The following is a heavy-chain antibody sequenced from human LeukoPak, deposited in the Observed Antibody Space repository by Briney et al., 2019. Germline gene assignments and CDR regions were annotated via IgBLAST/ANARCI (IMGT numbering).Heavy chain of an antibody. J-gene: IGHJ4*02. CDR1: GFTFSSYG. V-gene: IGHV3-30*02. CDR2: IRYDGSNK. Sequence: GGPLRLSCAASGFTFSSYGMHWVRQAPGKGLEWVAFIRYDGSNKYYADSVKGRFTISRDNSKNTLYLQMNSLRAEDTAVYYCAKDSYYYDSSGYHYWGQGTLVTVSS. CDR3: AKDSYYYDSSGYHY. D-gene: IGHD3-22*01.